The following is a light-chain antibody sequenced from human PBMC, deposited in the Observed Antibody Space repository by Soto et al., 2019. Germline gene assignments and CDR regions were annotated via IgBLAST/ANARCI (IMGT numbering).Light chain of an antibody. V-gene: IGKV3-20*01. CDR1: HSVSSSY. Sequence: EIVLTQSPGTLSLSPGERATLSCRASHSVSSSYLSWYQQKPGPAPRLLIYGASSTATGIPDSFSSSGSGTYFTTTSSRLEAEDFAVYYCQQYGSSPPITFGQGTRLEIK. J-gene: IGKJ5*01. CDR2: GAS. CDR3: QQYGSSPPIT.